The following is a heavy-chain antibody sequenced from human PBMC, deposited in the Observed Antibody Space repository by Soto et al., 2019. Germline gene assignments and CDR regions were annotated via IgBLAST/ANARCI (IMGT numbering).Heavy chain of an antibody. J-gene: IGHJ4*02. CDR2: IYSGGST. CDR1: EFTVSSNY. CDR3: ASRRGYTYGPPDC. D-gene: IGHD5-18*01. Sequence: HPGGSLRLSCAASEFTVSSNYMNWVRQAPGKGLECVSIIYSGGSTYYADSVKGRFTISRDNSKNTLYLQMNSLRADDTAVYYCASRRGYTYGPPDCWGQGTLVTVSS. V-gene: IGHV3-53*01.